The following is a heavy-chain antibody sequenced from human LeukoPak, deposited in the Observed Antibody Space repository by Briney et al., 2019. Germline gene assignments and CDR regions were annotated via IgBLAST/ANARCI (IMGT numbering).Heavy chain of an antibody. CDR3: ARGFPARRGAFDI. V-gene: IGHV3-48*01. J-gene: IGHJ3*02. CDR1: GFTFSNFI. CDR2: IGNGNSPI. D-gene: IGHD6-6*01. Sequence: GGSLRLSCAASVASGFTFSNFIMNWVRQVPGKGLEWVSYIGNGNSPIYYADSVKGRFTISRDNAKNSLYLQMYSLRAEDTAIYYCARGFPARRGAFDIWGQGTKVTVSS.